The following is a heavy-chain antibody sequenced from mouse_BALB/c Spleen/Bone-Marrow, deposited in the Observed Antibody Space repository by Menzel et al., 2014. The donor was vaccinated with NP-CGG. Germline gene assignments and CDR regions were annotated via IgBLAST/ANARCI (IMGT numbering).Heavy chain of an antibody. V-gene: IGHV1S81*02. J-gene: IGHJ3*01. CDR2: INPSSGGT. CDR1: GYTFTSYY. Sequence: VKLVESGAELVKPGASVKLSCKASGYTFTSYYMYWVKQRPGQGLEWIGEINPSSGGTNFNEKVKSKATLTVDKSSSTAFMQLSSLASEDSAVYYCTRSGPGFAYWGQGTLVTVSA. CDR3: TRSGPGFAY.